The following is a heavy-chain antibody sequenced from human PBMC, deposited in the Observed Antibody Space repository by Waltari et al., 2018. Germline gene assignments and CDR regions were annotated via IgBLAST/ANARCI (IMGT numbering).Heavy chain of an antibody. CDR2: INPNSGGT. D-gene: IGHD2-8*02. CDR3: ARELGTDYYYYYGMDV. V-gene: IGHV1-2*02. J-gene: IGHJ6*02. Sequence: QVQLVQSGAEVKKPGASVKVSCKASGYTFTGYYMHWVRQAPGQGLEWMGCINPNSGGTNYAQKFQGRVTMTRDTSISTAYMELSRLRSDDTAVYYCARELGTDYYYYYGMDVWGQGTTVTVSS. CDR1: GYTFTGYY.